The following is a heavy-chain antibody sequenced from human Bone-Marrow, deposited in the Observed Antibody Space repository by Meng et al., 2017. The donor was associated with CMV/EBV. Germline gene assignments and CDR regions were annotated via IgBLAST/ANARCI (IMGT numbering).Heavy chain of an antibody. CDR2: IIPIFGTA. J-gene: IGHJ1*01. V-gene: IGHV1-69*05. Sequence: SVKLSGKASGGTFSSYAISWVRQAPGQGLEWMGGIIPIFGTANYAQKFQGRVTITTDESTSTAYMELSSLRSEDTAVYYCARGPGGWLQLPPEYFQHWGQGTLVTVSS. D-gene: IGHD5-24*01. CDR1: GGTFSSYA. CDR3: ARGPGGWLQLPPEYFQH.